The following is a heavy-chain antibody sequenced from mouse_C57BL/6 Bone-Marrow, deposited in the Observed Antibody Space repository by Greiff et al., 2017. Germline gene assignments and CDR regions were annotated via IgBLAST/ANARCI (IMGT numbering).Heavy chain of an antibody. V-gene: IGHV1-69*01. CDR1: GYTFTSYW. CDR3: APYEYDGGFAY. Sequence: VQLQQPGAELVMPGASVKLSCKASGYTFTSYWMHWVKQRPGQGLEWIGEIDPSDSYTNYNQKFKGKSTLTVDKSSSTAYMQLSSLTSEDSAVYYCAPYEYDGGFAYWGQGTLVTVSA. CDR2: IDPSDSYT. D-gene: IGHD2-4*01. J-gene: IGHJ3*01.